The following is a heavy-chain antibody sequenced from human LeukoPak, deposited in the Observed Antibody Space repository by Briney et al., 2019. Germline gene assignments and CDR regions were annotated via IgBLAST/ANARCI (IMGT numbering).Heavy chain of an antibody. CDR1: GFTFSSYW. D-gene: IGHD3-22*01. J-gene: IGHJ6*03. CDR3: ARGDYYDSSGYNYYYYYMDV. CDR2: INSDGSST. Sequence: QTGGSLRLSCAAPGFTFSSYWMHWVRQAPGKGLVWVSRINSDGSSTSYADSVKGRFTISRDNAKNTLYLQMNSLRAEDTAVYYCARGDYYDSSGYNYYYYYMDVWGKGITVTVSS. V-gene: IGHV3-74*01.